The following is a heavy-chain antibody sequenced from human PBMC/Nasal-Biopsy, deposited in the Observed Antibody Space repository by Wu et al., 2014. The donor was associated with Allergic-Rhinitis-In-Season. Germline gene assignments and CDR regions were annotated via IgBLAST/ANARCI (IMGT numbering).Heavy chain of an antibody. Sequence: LSCAASQFTFSTYWMNWVRQAPGKGLEWVANIKHDGTETYYVDSVKGRFTISRSNARNSLYLQMNSLRAEDTAVYYCTRSPMVTGVYASGWYSASFDYWGQGTPVTVSS. D-gene: IGHD6-19*01. CDR1: QFTFSTYW. CDR2: IKHDGTET. V-gene: IGHV3-7*01. CDR3: TRSPMVTGVYASGWYSASFDY. J-gene: IGHJ4*02.